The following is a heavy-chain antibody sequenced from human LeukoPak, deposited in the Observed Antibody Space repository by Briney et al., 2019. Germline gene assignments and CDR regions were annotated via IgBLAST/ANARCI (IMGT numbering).Heavy chain of an antibody. CDR3: ARGVEMATIYFDY. D-gene: IGHD5-24*01. J-gene: IGHJ4*02. CDR1: GFSFSSYG. V-gene: IGHV3-30*02. Sequence: GGSLRLSCAGSGFSFSSYGMHWVRQAPGKGLEWMAFIRSDGSNKYYADSVKGRFTISRDNSKNTLYLQMNSLRAEDTAVYYCARGVEMATIYFDYWGQGTLVTVSS. CDR2: IRSDGSNK.